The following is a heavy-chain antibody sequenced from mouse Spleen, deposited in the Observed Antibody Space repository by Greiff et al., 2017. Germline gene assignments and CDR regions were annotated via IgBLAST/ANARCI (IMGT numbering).Heavy chain of an antibody. CDR3: ARGYGNYNYFDY. CDR2: IYPGSGST. D-gene: IGHD2-10*02. CDR1: GYTFTSYW. J-gene: IGHJ2*01. V-gene: IGHV1-55*01. Sequence: VQLQQPGAELVKPGASVKMSCKASGYTFTSYWITWVKQRPGQGLEWFGDIYPGSGSTNYNEKFKSKVTLTVDTSSSTACMQLSSLTSEDSAVYYCARGYGNYNYFDYWGQGTTLTVSS.